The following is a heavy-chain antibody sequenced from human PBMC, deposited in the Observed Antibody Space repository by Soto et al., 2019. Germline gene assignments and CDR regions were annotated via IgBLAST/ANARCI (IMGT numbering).Heavy chain of an antibody. V-gene: IGHV3-23*01. CDR1: GFTFSSYA. Sequence: EVQLLESGGGLVQPGGSLRLSCAASGFTFSSYAMSWVRQAPGKGLEWVSAISGSGGSTYYADSVKGRFTISRDNSKNTLYLKMNSLRAEDTAVYYCAASSGYYYASNDYWGQGTLVTVSS. D-gene: IGHD3-22*01. CDR3: AASSGYYYASNDY. CDR2: ISGSGGST. J-gene: IGHJ4*02.